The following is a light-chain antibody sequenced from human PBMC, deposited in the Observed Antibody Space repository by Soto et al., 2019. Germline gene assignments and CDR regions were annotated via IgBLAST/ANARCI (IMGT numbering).Light chain of an antibody. J-gene: IGKJ1*01. CDR3: QQYDSSPKM. CDR2: GAS. V-gene: IGKV3-20*01. Sequence: EIVLTQSPGTLSLSPGERATLSCRASQSVSSSYLAWYQQKPGQAPRLLIYGASSRATGIPDRFSGSGSGTDFTLTISRLEPEDFEVYYCQQYDSSPKMFGQGTKVEIK. CDR1: QSVSSSY.